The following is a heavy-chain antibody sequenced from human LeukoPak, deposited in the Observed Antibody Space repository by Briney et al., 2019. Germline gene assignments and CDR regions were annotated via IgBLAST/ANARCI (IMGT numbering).Heavy chain of an antibody. CDR2: ISGSGDST. V-gene: IGHV3-23*01. J-gene: IGHJ4*02. CDR1: GFILSTFA. D-gene: IGHD6-19*01. Sequence: PGGPRSLPCAPSGFILSTFARYGARQAPGKGWVGFSSISGSGDSTYYADSVKGQFTISRDNSKNTVYLQMNSLRAEDTAVYYCAKSSDSSGGDFDYWGQGTLVTVSS. CDR3: AKSSDSSGGDFDY.